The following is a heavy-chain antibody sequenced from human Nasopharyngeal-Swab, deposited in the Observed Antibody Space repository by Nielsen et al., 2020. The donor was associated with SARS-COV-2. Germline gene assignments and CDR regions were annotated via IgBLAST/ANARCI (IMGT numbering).Heavy chain of an antibody. CDR2: IYYSGST. J-gene: IGHJ4*02. Sequence: WIRQPPGKGLEWIGYIYYSGSTYYNPSLKSRVTISVDTSKNQFSLKLSSVTAADTAVYYCAREGEGSGYNWGQGTLVTVS. V-gene: IGHV4-30-4*01. CDR3: AREGEGSGYN. D-gene: IGHD5-12*01.